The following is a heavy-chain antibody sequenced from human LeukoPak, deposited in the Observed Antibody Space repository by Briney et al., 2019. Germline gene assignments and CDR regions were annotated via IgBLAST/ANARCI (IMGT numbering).Heavy chain of an antibody. CDR2: TYYRSKWYN. V-gene: IGHV6-1*01. D-gene: IGHD6-19*01. CDR3: AMMTYSSGLFDP. Sequence: SQTLSLTCAISGDSVSSNNAAWNWIRQSPSRGLEWLGRTYYRSKWYNDYAVSVKSRITINPDTSKNQFSLQLNSVSPEDTAVYYCAMMTYSSGLFDPWGQGTLVTVSS. CDR1: GDSVSSNNAA. J-gene: IGHJ5*02.